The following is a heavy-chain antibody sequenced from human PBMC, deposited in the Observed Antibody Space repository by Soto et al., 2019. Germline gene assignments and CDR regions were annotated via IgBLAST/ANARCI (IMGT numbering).Heavy chain of an antibody. Sequence: QVQLVESGGGLVQPGRSLRLSCAASGFTFSSYGMHWVRQAPGKGLEWVAVIWYDGSNKYYADSVKGRFTISRDNSKNSLYLQMNSLKAEDRAVYYCGSSEAVGEAQGRYYWGQGTLVTVSS. D-gene: IGHD6-19*01. V-gene: IGHV3-33*01. CDR1: GFTFSSYG. J-gene: IGHJ4*02. CDR3: GSSEAVGEAQGRYY. CDR2: IWYDGSNK.